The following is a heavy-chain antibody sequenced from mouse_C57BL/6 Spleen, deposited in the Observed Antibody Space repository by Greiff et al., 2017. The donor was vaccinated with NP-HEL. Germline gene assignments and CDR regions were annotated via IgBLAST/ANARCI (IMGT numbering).Heavy chain of an antibody. CDR2: IDPSDSYT. CDR3: ARGGYYGPYYFVY. Sequence: VQLQQPGAELVMPGASVKLSCKASGYTFTSYWMHWVKQRPGQGLEWIGEIDPSDSYTNYNQKFKGKSTLTVDKSSSTAYMQLSSLTSEDSAVYYCARGGYYGPYYFVYWGQGTTLTVSS. J-gene: IGHJ2*01. CDR1: GYTFTSYW. V-gene: IGHV1-69*01. D-gene: IGHD1-2*01.